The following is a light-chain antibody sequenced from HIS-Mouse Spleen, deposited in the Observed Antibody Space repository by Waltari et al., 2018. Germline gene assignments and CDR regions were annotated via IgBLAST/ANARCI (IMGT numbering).Light chain of an antibody. V-gene: IGLV3-25*03. CDR2: KDS. J-gene: IGLJ3*02. CDR1: ALPKQY. CDR3: SSYTSSSTWV. Sequence: SYELTQPPSVSVSPGQTARITCSGDALPKQYAYWYQQKPGQAPVLVIYKDSERPSGIPERFSGSKSGNTASLTISGLQAEDEADYYCSSYTSSSTWVFGGGTKLTVL.